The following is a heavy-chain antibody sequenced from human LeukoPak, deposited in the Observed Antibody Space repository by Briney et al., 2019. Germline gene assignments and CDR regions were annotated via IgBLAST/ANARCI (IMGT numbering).Heavy chain of an antibody. D-gene: IGHD3-22*01. V-gene: IGHV1-8*01. CDR3: ARARLEYYDSSGYDFDY. CDR1: GYTFTNYD. Sequence: ASVKVSCEASGYTFTNYDINWVRQATGQGLEWMGWMNPNSGNTGYAQKFQGRVTMTRNTSISTAYMELSSLRSEDTAVYYCARARLEYYDSSGYDFDYWGQGTLVTVSS. CDR2: MNPNSGNT. J-gene: IGHJ4*02.